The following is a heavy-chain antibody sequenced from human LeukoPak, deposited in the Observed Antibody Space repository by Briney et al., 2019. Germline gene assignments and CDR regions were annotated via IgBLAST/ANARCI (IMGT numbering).Heavy chain of an antibody. CDR3: AKWAEGSGSYYNDGMDV. V-gene: IGHV3-30*18. CDR1: GFTFSSYG. J-gene: IGHJ6*02. Sequence: GGSLRLSCAASGFTFSSYGMHWVRQAPGKGLEWVAVISYDGSNKYYADSVKGRFTISRDNSKNTLYLQMNSLRAEDTAVYYCAKWAEGSGSYYNDGMDVWGQGTTVTVSS. D-gene: IGHD3-10*01. CDR2: ISYDGSNK.